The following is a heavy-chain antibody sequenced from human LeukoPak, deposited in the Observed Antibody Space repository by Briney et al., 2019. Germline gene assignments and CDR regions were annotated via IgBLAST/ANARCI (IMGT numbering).Heavy chain of an antibody. J-gene: IGHJ4*02. CDR2: IYYSGST. D-gene: IGHD3-22*01. CDR1: GGSISSSSYY. V-gene: IGHV4-39*01. CDR3: ARRGYYDSSGYYADY. Sequence: SETLSLTCTVSGGSISSSSYYWGWIRQPPGKGLEWIGSIYYSGSTYYNPSLKSRVTLSVDTSKNQFSLKLSSVTAADTAVYYCARRGYYDSSGYYADYWGQGTLVTVSS.